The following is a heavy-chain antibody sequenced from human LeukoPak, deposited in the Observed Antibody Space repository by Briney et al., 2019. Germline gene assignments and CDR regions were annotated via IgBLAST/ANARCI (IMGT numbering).Heavy chain of an antibody. CDR1: GYTFTNYD. D-gene: IGHD1-26*01. Sequence: ASVKVSCKASGYTFTNYDISWVRQAPGQGLEWMGWINAYNDNTNYTQKLQGRVTMTTDTSTSTAYMELRSLRSDDTAVYYCAREHSGSYSQPLDYFDYWGQGTLVTVSS. J-gene: IGHJ4*02. CDR3: AREHSGSYSQPLDYFDY. V-gene: IGHV1-18*01. CDR2: INAYNDNT.